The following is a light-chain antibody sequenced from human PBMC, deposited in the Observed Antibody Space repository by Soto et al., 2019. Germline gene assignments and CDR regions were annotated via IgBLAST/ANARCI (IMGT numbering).Light chain of an antibody. V-gene: IGKV1-5*03. CDR2: KAS. CDR3: QQYKSYSFT. CDR1: QRIDSW. J-gene: IGKJ4*01. Sequence: GDSVTITCRASQRIDSWLAWYQQKPGKAPKLLIYKASTLESGVPSRFSGSGSGTEFTLTINSLQPDDFATYHCQQYKSYSFTFGGGTKVEIK.